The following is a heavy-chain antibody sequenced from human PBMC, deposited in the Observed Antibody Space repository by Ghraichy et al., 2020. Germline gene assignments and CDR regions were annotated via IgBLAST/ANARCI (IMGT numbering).Heavy chain of an antibody. V-gene: IGHV3-15*01. CDR2: IKSKTDGGTT. J-gene: IGHJ4*02. CDR1: GFTFSNAW. Sequence: GGSLRLSCAASGFTFSNAWMSWVRQAPGKGLEWVGRIKSKTDGGTTDYAAPVKGRFTISRDASKNTLYLQMNSLKTEDTAVYYCTTGVEVVTDKIWGYWGQGTLVTVSS. CDR3: TTGVEVVTDKIWGY. D-gene: IGHD2-21*02.